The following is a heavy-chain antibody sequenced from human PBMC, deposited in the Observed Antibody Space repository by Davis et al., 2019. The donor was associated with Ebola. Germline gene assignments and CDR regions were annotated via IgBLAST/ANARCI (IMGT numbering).Heavy chain of an antibody. J-gene: IGHJ3*02. V-gene: IGHV3-23*01. CDR1: GFTFSSYA. CDR3: AKDRVVAYFDTFDI. CDR2: ISGSGGST. D-gene: IGHD2-15*01. Sequence: GESLNISCAASGFTFSSYAMSWVRQAPEKGLEWLSAISGSGGSTYYADSVKGRFTISRDNSKNTLYLQMNSLRAEDTAVYYCAKDRVVAYFDTFDIWGQGTMVTVSS.